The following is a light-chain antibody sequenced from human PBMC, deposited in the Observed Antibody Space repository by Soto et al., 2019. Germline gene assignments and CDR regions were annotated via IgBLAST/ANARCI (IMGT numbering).Light chain of an antibody. CDR3: QQYRNSPIT. J-gene: IGKJ5*01. CDR1: QTITSNY. Sequence: EIVLTQSPGTLSLSPGERATLSCWASQTITSNYLAWYQQKPGQAPRLLIYGASSRATGIPDRFSGSGSGTDFTLTISRLEPEDFAVYYCQQYRNSPITFGQGTRLENK. CDR2: GAS. V-gene: IGKV3-20*01.